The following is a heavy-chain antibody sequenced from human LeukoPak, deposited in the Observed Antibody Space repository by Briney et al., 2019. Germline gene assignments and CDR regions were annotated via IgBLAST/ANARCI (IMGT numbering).Heavy chain of an antibody. CDR2: IIPIFGTA. Sequence: ASVKVSCKASGGTFSSYAISWVRQAPGQGLEWMGGIIPIFGTANYAQKFQGRVTITTDESTSTAYMELSSLRSEVTAVYYCASPAHYYDSSGYFSYWGQGTLVTVSS. J-gene: IGHJ4*02. CDR1: GGTFSSYA. CDR3: ASPAHYYDSSGYFSY. D-gene: IGHD3-22*01. V-gene: IGHV1-69*05.